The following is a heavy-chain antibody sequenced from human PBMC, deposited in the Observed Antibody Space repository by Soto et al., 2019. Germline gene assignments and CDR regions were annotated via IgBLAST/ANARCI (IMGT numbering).Heavy chain of an antibody. CDR2: ISYDGGSK. D-gene: IGHD6-19*01. V-gene: IGHV3-30*03. J-gene: IGHJ4*02. Sequence: TGGSLRLSCAASGFTFSTYGIHWVRQAPGKGLEWVALISYDGGSKYYGDSVKGRFIISRDNAKNSLYLQMNSLRAEDTAVYYCAIDAGYYRSGWYFDYWGQGTLVTVSS. CDR1: GFTFSTYG. CDR3: AIDAGYYRSGWYFDY.